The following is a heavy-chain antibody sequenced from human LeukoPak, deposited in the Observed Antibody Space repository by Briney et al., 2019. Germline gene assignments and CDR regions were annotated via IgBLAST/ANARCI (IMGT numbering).Heavy chain of an antibody. CDR1: GYNFSNYW. J-gene: IGHJ5*02. Sequence: GESLKISCKGSGYNFSNYWIGRVRHLPGRGLEWMGTIFPDDSDTRYSPSFRGQVTMSADRSINTAYLHWRSLKASDTAMYYCARHEDPISSWYESWGQGTLVTVSS. D-gene: IGHD6-13*01. CDR3: ARHEDPISSWYES. V-gene: IGHV5-51*01. CDR2: IFPDDSDT.